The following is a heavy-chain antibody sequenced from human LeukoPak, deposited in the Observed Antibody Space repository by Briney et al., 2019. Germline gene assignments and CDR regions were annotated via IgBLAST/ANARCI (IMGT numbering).Heavy chain of an antibody. CDR2: IYYSGST. CDR3: ARYNGFTMIKPIDY. D-gene: IGHD3-22*01. CDR1: GGSISSSSYY. J-gene: IGHJ4*02. Sequence: ASETLSLTCTVSGGSISSSSYYWGWIRQPPGKGLEWIGSIYYSGSTYYNPSLKSRVTISVDTSKNQFSLKLSSVTAADTAVYYCARYNGFTMIKPIDYWGQGTLVTVSS. V-gene: IGHV4-39*01.